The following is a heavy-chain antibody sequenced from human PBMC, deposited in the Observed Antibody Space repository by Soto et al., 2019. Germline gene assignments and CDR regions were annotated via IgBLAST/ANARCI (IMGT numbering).Heavy chain of an antibody. D-gene: IGHD6-6*01. CDR1: GYAFTTYG. Sequence: QVHLVQSGAEVKKPGASVKVSCKGSGYAFTTYGITWVRQAPGQGLEWMGWISAHNGNTNYAQKLQGRVTVTRDTSTSTAYMELRGLRSDVTAVYYCARGRDGDYWGQGALVTVSS. V-gene: IGHV1-18*01. CDR2: ISAHNGNT. J-gene: IGHJ4*02. CDR3: ARGRDGDY.